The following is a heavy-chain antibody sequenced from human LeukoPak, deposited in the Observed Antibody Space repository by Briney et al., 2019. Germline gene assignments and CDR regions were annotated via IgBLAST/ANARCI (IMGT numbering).Heavy chain of an antibody. V-gene: IGHV4-59*01. Sequence: SESLSLTCTVSGGSINGYYWTWIRQPPGKGLEWIGYISDSGSTNSTTSLKSRVTMSVDSSNTEFSLRLNSVTAADTAVYYCARVFRGAVTSNWFDPWGQGTLVTVSS. CDR1: GGSINGYY. D-gene: IGHD4-17*01. CDR3: ARVFRGAVTSNWFDP. CDR2: ISDSGST. J-gene: IGHJ5*02.